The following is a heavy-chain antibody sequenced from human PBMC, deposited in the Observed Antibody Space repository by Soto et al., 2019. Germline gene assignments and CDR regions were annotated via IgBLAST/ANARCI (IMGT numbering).Heavy chain of an antibody. J-gene: IGHJ4*02. V-gene: IGHV1-18*01. Sequence: QVQLVQSGAEVKKPGASVKVSCKASGYTFTSYGISWVRQAPGQGLEWMGWISAYNGNTKYVQKFQGRXTXPXXTSTSTAYMELRSLRSDDTAVYYCARDAAAGLNDYWGQGTLVTVSS. CDR2: ISAYNGNT. D-gene: IGHD6-13*01. CDR3: ARDAAAGLNDY. CDR1: GYTFTSYG.